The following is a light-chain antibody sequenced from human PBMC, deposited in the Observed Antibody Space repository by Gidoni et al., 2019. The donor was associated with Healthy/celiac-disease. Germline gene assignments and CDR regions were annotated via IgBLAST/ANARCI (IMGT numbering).Light chain of an antibody. CDR2: WAS. CDR3: QQYYSTPLT. J-gene: IGKJ4*01. Sequence: DIVTTQSTDSLAVSLGERATINCKSSQSVLYSSNNKNCLAWYQQKPGQPPKLLISWASTRESGVPDRFSGSGSGTDFTLTISSLQAEGVAVYYCQQYYSTPLTFGGGTKVEIK. V-gene: IGKV4-1*01. CDR1: QSVLYSSNNKNC.